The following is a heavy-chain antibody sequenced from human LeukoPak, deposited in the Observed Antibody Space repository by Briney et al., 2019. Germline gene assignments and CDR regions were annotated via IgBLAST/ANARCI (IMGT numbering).Heavy chain of an antibody. V-gene: IGHV4-61*02. D-gene: IGHD6-19*01. CDR2: IYTSGIT. Sequence: ASQTLSLXCTVSGGSISSGSYYWSWIRQPAGKGLEWIGRIYTSGITNYNPSLKSRVTRSVDTSKNQFSLKLISVTAADTAVYYCARAVSAVAGYYYYYYMDVWGKGTTVTVSS. J-gene: IGHJ6*03. CDR1: GGSISSGSYY. CDR3: ARAVSAVAGYYYYYYMDV.